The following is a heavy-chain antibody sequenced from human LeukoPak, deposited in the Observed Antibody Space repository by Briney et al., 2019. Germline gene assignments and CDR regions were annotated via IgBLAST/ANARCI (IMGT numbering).Heavy chain of an antibody. CDR3: AKTVTTLSGQFDH. D-gene: IGHD4-17*01. CDR1: GFTFNTYA. V-gene: IGHV3-23*01. Sequence: PGGSLRLSCAASGFTFNTYAMTWVRQAPGKGLEWVSAISGSGGSTYYADSVKGRFTISRDNSKNTLYLQMNSLRAEDTAVYYCAKTVTTLSGQFDHWGQGTLVTVSS. CDR2: ISGSGGST. J-gene: IGHJ4*02.